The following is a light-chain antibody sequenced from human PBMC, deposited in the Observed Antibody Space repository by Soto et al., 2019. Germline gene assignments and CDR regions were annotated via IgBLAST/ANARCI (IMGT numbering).Light chain of an antibody. CDR3: QQYGSLPIT. V-gene: IGKV3-20*01. Sequence: EIMLTQSPGTVSLTKGERATLSCRASQSVSSSYLAWYQQKPGQAPRLLISGASSRATGIPDRFSGSGSGTDFTLTLSRLEPEDFAVYYCQQYGSLPITSGGRTNVDVK. CDR2: GAS. J-gene: IGKJ4*01. CDR1: QSVSSSY.